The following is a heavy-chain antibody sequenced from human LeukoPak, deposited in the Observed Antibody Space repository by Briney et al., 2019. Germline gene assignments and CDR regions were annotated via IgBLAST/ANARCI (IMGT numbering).Heavy chain of an antibody. Sequence: GGSLRLSCAASGFTFSSYSMNWVRQAPGKGLEWISYISNSSSTMYYADSVKGRFTISRDNANNSLYLQMNSLRAEDTAVYYCARGRGYMDVWGKGTTVTVSS. CDR2: ISNSSSTM. J-gene: IGHJ6*03. CDR1: GFTFSSYS. V-gene: IGHV3-48*04. CDR3: ARGRGYMDV. D-gene: IGHD3-16*01.